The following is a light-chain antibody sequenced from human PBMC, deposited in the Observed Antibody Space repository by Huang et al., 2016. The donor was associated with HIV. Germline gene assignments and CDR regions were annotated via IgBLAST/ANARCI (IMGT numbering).Light chain of an antibody. CDR3: QQSDRTPRT. J-gene: IGKJ2*01. Sequence: DIQMTQSPSSLSAFIGDRVIISCRASQNISRYLNWYQQKPGKAPKLLIYAAISLQGGVPSTLSGSGSGTDFTLTITNLQPEDSATYYCQQSDRTPRTFGQGTKLEIK. CDR2: AAI. V-gene: IGKV1-39*01. CDR1: QNISRY.